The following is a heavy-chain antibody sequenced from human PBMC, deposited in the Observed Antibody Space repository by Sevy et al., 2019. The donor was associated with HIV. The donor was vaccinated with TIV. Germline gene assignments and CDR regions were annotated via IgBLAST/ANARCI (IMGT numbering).Heavy chain of an antibody. J-gene: IGHJ6*02. Sequence: ASVKVSCKASGYTFTSYGISWVRQAPGQGLEWMGWIRAYNGNTNYAQKLQGRVTMTTDTSTSTAYMELRSLRSDDTAVYYCARDRSGYYYYGMDVWGQGTTVTVSS. V-gene: IGHV1-18*01. D-gene: IGHD3-10*01. CDR1: GYTFTSYG. CDR3: ARDRSGYYYYGMDV. CDR2: IRAYNGNT.